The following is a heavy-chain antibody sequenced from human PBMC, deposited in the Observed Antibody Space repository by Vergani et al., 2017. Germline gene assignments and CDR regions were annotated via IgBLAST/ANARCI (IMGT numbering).Heavy chain of an antibody. J-gene: IGHJ4*02. D-gene: IGHD4-17*01. CDR1: GFTFSSYS. CDR3: ARDYYGDRYFDY. V-gene: IGHV3-21*01. Sequence: EVQLVESGGGLVKPGGSLRLSCAASGFTFSSYSMNWVRQAPGKGLEWVSSISGSSSYIYYADSVKGRFTISRDRAKNSLYLQMDSLRAEDTAVYYCARDYYGDRYFDYWGQGTLVTVSS. CDR2: ISGSSSYI.